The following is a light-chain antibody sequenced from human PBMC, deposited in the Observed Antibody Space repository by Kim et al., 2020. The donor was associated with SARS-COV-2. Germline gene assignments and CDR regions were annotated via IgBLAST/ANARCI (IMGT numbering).Light chain of an antibody. Sequence: SYELTQPPSVSVSPGQTASITCSGDKLGDKHACWYQQKPGQSPVLVIYQDNKRPSGIPERFSGSNSGNTATLTISGTQAMAEADYYCQACDTSPTFFFGT. V-gene: IGLV3-1*01. J-gene: IGLJ1*01. CDR1: KLGDKH. CDR2: QDN. CDR3: QACDTSPTFF.